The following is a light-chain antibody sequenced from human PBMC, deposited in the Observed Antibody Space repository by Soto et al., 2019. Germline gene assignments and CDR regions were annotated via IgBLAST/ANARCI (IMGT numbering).Light chain of an antibody. V-gene: IGLV2-14*01. CDR1: STDVGGNNY. Sequence: QSALTQPASVSGSPGQSITISCTGTSTDVGGNNYVSWYQHHPGEAPKLMIYKVSNPPSGVSNRFSGSKSGNTSSLTISGLHADDAADYYCTSYTTSYARVFGGGTKLTVL. CDR3: TSYTTSYARV. J-gene: IGLJ3*02. CDR2: KVS.